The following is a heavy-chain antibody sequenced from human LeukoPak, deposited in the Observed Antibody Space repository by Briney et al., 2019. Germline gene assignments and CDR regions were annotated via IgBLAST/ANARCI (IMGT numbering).Heavy chain of an antibody. V-gene: IGHV3-30*02. CDR1: GFTFSSYG. Sequence: PGGSLRLSCAASGFTFSSYGMHWVRQAPGKGLEWVAFIRYDGINKYYADSVKGRFTISRDNSKNTLYLQMNSLRVEDTAVYYCAKDDIAVAGIPIYYFDYWGQGTLVTVSS. CDR2: IRYDGINK. CDR3: AKDDIAVAGIPIYYFDY. J-gene: IGHJ4*02. D-gene: IGHD6-19*01.